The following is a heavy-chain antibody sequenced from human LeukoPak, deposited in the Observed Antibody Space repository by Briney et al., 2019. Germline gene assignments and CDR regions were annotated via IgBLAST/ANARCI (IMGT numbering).Heavy chain of an antibody. CDR3: ARGSRDGYKY. J-gene: IGHJ4*02. CDR2: ISSSSSTI. Sequence: GGSLRLSCAASGFTFSSYSMTWVRQAPGKGLEWVSYISSSSSTIYYADSVKGRFTISRDNAKNSLYLQMNSLRAEDTAVYYCARGSRDGYKYWGQGTLVTVSS. V-gene: IGHV3-48*01. CDR1: GFTFSSYS. D-gene: IGHD5-12*01.